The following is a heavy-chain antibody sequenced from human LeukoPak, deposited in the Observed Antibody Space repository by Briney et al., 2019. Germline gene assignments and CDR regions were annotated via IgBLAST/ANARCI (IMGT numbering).Heavy chain of an antibody. CDR2: ISSSGNTI. D-gene: IGHD5-24*01. J-gene: IGHJ4*02. Sequence: GGSLRLSCAASGFTFSDYYMSWIRQAPGKGLEWVSYISSSGNTIYYADSVEGRFTISRDNAKNTLYLQMNSLRAEDTAVYYCARRIQGMAPYYFDYWGQGTLVTVSS. V-gene: IGHV3-11*04. CDR1: GFTFSDYY. CDR3: ARRIQGMAPYYFDY.